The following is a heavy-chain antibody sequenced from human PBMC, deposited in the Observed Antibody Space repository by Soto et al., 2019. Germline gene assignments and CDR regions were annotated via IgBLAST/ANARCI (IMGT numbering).Heavy chain of an antibody. CDR3: ARGRWDGYNQFDY. CDR1: GGSISSYY. V-gene: IGHV4-59*01. Sequence: PSETLSLTCTVSGGSISSYYWSWIRQPPGKGLEWIGYIYYSGSTNYNPSLKSRVTISVDTSKNQFSLKLSSVTAADTAVYYCARGRWDGYNQFDYWGQGTLVTVSS. J-gene: IGHJ4*02. D-gene: IGHD5-12*01. CDR2: IYYSGST.